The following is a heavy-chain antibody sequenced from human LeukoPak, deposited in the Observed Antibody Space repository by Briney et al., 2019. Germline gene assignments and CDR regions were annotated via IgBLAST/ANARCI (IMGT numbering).Heavy chain of an antibody. Sequence: KPSETLSLTCAVSGYSISSGYYWGWIRQPPGKGLEWIGSIYHSGSTYYNPSLTSRVTISVDTSKNQFSLKLSSVTAADTAVYYCARTRREYQLLSFDYWGQGTLVTVSS. J-gene: IGHJ4*02. V-gene: IGHV4-38-2*01. CDR2: IYHSGST. CDR3: ARTRREYQLLSFDY. D-gene: IGHD2-2*01. CDR1: GYSISSGYY.